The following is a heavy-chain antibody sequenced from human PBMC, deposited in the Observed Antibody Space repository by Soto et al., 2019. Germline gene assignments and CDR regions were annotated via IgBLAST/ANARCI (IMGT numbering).Heavy chain of an antibody. Sequence: GGSLRLSCVGSGFTFSHHWMSWVRQAPGKGLECVAMIKQDGSEKFYVDSVEGRFTISRDNANNAVSLQMSSLRAGDTAVYYCTRGYCPGGSCYYEYYFDHWGQGTLVTVSS. J-gene: IGHJ4*02. CDR1: GFTFSHHW. CDR3: TRGYCPGGSCYYEYYFDH. CDR2: IKQDGSEK. D-gene: IGHD2-15*01. V-gene: IGHV3-7*03.